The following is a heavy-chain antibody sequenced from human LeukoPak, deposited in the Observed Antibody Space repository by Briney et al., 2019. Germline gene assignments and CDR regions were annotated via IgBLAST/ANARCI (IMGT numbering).Heavy chain of an antibody. V-gene: IGHV5-51*01. CDR1: GYSFTSYW. D-gene: IGHD6-6*01. CDR3: ARGTYSSSWEGNLGY. Sequence: GESLKISCKGSGYSFTSYWIGWVRQMPGKGLEWMGIIYPGDSDTRYSPSFQGQVTISADKSISTAYLQWSSLKASDTAMYYCARGTYSSSWEGNLGYWGQGTLVTVSS. J-gene: IGHJ4*02. CDR2: IYPGDSDT.